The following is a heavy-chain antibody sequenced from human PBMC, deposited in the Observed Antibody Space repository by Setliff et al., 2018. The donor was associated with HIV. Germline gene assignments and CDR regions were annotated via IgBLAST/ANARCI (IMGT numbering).Heavy chain of an antibody. CDR2: IYSGGST. Sequence: SETLSLTCTVSGGSIGGYYWSWIRQPPGTGLEWLGCIYSGGSTNYNPSLKSRVTISIDTSKNQFSLKLSSVTAADTAVYYCARSVDTTLVPAYYFDYWGQGTLVTVSS. D-gene: IGHD5-18*01. CDR3: ARSVDTTLVPAYYFDY. CDR1: GGSIGGYY. V-gene: IGHV4-59*01. J-gene: IGHJ4*02.